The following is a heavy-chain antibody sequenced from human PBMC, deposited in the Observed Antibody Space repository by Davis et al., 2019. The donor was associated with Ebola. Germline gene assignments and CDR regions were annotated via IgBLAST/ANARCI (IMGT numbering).Heavy chain of an antibody. Sequence: GSLRLSCTVSGDSISSYYWSWIRQPPGKGLEWIGEINHSGSTNYNPSLKSRVTISVDTSKNQFSLKLSSVTAADTAVYYCARGGEWLPYLYYYYGMDVWGKGTTVTVSS. CDR3: ARGGEWLPYLYYYYGMDV. CDR2: INHSGST. D-gene: IGHD3-3*01. J-gene: IGHJ6*04. V-gene: IGHV4-34*01. CDR1: GDSISSYY.